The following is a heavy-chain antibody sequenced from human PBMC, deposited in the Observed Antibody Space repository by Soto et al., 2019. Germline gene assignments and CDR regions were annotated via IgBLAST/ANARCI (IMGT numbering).Heavy chain of an antibody. V-gene: IGHV4-59*01. CDR1: GGSINSYY. CDR2: IHYRGNT. D-gene: IGHD3-9*01. Sequence: QVHLQESGPGLVKPSETLSLTCTVSGGSINSYYWSWVRQPTGKGLEWVGYIHYRGNTNNNPSLKSRVTISGDTAKNQLSLKLSSVTAADTAVYYCTRGTGYYIYWGQGNLVAVSS. CDR3: TRGTGYYIY. J-gene: IGHJ4*02.